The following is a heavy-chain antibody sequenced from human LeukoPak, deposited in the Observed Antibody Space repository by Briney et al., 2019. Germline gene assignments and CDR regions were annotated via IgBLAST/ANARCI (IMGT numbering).Heavy chain of an antibody. CDR2: IKEDGSEK. Sequence: GGSLRLSCAASGFTSSNYWMSWVRQAPGKGLEWVANIKEDGSEKYHVDSVKGRFTISRDNAKNSLYLQMNSLTVEDTAVYHCARVASGDYVDYWGHGTLVTVSS. D-gene: IGHD2-8*02. V-gene: IGHV3-7*01. CDR3: ARVASGDYVDY. J-gene: IGHJ4*01. CDR1: GFTSSNYW.